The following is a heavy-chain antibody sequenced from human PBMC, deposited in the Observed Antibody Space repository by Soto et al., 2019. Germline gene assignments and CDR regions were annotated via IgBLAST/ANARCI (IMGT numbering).Heavy chain of an antibody. D-gene: IGHD6-13*01. V-gene: IGHV3-23*01. J-gene: IGHJ6*02. CDR3: AKSNMRFRQQLTRYYGMDV. CDR2: ISGSGGST. Sequence: GGSLRLSCAASGFTFSSYAMSWVRQAPGKGLEWVSAISGSGGSTYYADSVKGRFTISRDNSKNTLYLQMNSLRAEDTAVYYCAKSNMRFRQQLTRYYGMDVWGQGTTVTVSS. CDR1: GFTFSSYA.